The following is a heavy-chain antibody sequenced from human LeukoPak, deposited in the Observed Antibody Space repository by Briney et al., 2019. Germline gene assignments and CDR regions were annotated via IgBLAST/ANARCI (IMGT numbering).Heavy chain of an antibody. Sequence: SVKVSCKASGGTFSSYAISWVRQAPGQGLEWMGGIIPIFGTANYAQKFQGRVTITADESTSTAYMELSSLRSDDTAVYYCARVWREGATPYYYYGMDVWGQGTTVTVSS. CDR3: ARVWREGATPYYYYGMDV. V-gene: IGHV1-69*13. CDR1: GGTFSSYA. D-gene: IGHD1-26*01. J-gene: IGHJ6*02. CDR2: IIPIFGTA.